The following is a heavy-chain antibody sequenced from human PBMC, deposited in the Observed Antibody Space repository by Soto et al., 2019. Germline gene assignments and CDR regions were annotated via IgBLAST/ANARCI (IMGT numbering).Heavy chain of an antibody. CDR2: IWYDGSNK. V-gene: IGHV3-33*01. D-gene: IGHD5-12*01. CDR3: AREGIPWMATIPPSYGMDV. Sequence: PGGSLRLSCAASGFTFSSYGMHWVRQAPGKGLEWVAVIWYDGSNKYYADSVKGRFTISRDNSKNTLYLQMNSLRAEDTAVYYCAREGIPWMATIPPSYGMDVWGQGTTGTVSS. CDR1: GFTFSSYG. J-gene: IGHJ6*02.